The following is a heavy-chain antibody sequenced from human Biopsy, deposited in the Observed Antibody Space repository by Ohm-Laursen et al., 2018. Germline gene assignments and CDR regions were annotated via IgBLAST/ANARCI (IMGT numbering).Heavy chain of an antibody. CDR3: ARDIMNRIAGLVARSDVFDV. CDR1: GYAVNDYF. D-gene: IGHD3-16*01. J-gene: IGHJ3*01. CDR2: ISPNSGGT. V-gene: IGHV1-2*02. Sequence: EASVKVSCKGSGYAVNDYFLHWLRQAPGQGPEWMGWISPNSGGTNYAQKFQGRVTMTTDTSTSTVYLELRRLISDGTAVYYCARDIMNRIAGLVARSDVFDVWGQGTLVTVSS.